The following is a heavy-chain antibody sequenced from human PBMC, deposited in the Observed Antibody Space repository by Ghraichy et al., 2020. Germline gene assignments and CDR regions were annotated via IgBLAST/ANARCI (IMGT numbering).Heavy chain of an antibody. D-gene: IGHD4-17*01. CDR2: LHWGDKE. CDR1: GWSYRMDGVG. CDR3: AHSPTRVTTSGSFDN. Sequence: SGPTLVKPTQTLTLTCSFSGWSYRMDGVGVGWFRQTPGKSLEWLAVLHWGDKEYIHPSLKNRLSVSEDTSKKHVVLELTNMDPGDTGTYYCAHSPTRVTTSGSFDNWGRGTRVIASS. V-gene: IGHV2-5*02. J-gene: IGHJ3*02.